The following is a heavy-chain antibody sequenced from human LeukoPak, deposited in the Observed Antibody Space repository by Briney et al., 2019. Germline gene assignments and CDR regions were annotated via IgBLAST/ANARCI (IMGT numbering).Heavy chain of an antibody. CDR1: GYTFTSYG. V-gene: IGHV1-18*01. J-gene: IGHJ6*02. Sequence: GASVKVSCKASGYTFTSYGISWVRQAPGQGLEWMGWISAWISAYNGNANYTQNLQGRVTMTTDTLTSTAHMELRSLRPDDTAVYYCARHRTSYYYYGMDVWGQGTTITVSS. CDR2: ISAWISAYNGNA. CDR3: ARHRTSYYYYGMDV.